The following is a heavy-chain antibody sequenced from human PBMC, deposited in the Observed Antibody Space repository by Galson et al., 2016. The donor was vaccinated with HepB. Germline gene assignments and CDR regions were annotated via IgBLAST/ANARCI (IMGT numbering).Heavy chain of an antibody. CDR2: IDWDDDK. V-gene: IGHV2-70*11. CDR3: ARRRGYNYGHED. D-gene: IGHD5-18*01. J-gene: IGHJ4*01. CDR1: GFSLSTSGMC. Sequence: PALVKPTQTLTLTCTFSGFSLSTSGMCVSWIRQPPGKALEWLARIDWDDDKHYSTSLRTRLTISKDTSKNQVVLTMTNMDPVDTATYYCARRRGYNYGHEDWGRGALVTVSS.